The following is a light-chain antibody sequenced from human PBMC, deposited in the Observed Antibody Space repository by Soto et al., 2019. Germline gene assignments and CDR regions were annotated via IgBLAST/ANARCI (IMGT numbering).Light chain of an antibody. V-gene: IGLV2-23*01. Sequence: QSALTQPASMSGSLGQTIIISCIGTSSNIGSYNVVSWYQQHPGKAPKIIIFASSKRPSGVANRFSGSRSGTTASLTIAGLHAEDEADYYRCSFAGSGAHDVFGTGTKVTVL. CDR1: SSNIGSYNV. CDR2: ASS. CDR3: CSFAGSGAHDV. J-gene: IGLJ1*01.